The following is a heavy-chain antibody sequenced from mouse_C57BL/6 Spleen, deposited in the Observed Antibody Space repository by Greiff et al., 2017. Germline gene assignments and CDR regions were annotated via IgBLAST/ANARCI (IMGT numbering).Heavy chain of an antibody. CDR2: INPSTGGT. CDR3: ERYGNSSGYSWFAY. V-gene: IGHV1-42*01. CDR1: GYSFTGYY. J-gene: IGHJ3*01. D-gene: IGHD3-2*02. Sequence: VQLQQSGPELVKPGASVKISCKASGYSFTGYYMNWVKQSPEKSLEWIGEINPSTGGTTYTQKIKAKATLTVDKSSSTAYMQLKSLTSEDSAVYYCERYGNSSGYSWFAYWGQGTLVTVSA.